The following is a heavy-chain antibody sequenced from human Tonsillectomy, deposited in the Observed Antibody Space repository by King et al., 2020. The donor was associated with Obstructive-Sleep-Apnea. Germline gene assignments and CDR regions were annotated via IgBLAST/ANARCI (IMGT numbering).Heavy chain of an antibody. V-gene: IGHV3-23*04. CDR2: ISATGYNT. CDR1: GFTFSTYA. J-gene: IGHJ4*02. D-gene: IGHD6-13*01. Sequence: DVQLVESGGGLVQPGGSLRLSCGASGFTFSTYAMTWVRQAPGMGLEWVSTISATGYNTYYTDSVTGRFTLSRDNSKNTLYLQMNSLRAEDTAVYYCAKALTGAAHFDHWGQGTLVTVSS. CDR3: AKALTGAAHFDH.